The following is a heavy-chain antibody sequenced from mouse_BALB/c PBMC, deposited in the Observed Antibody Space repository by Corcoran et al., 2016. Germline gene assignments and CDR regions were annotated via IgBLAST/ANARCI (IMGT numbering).Heavy chain of an antibody. CDR1: GYSFTSYV. Sequence: EVQLQQSRPELVKPGASVKMSCKASGYSFTSYVMHWVKQKPGQGLEWIGYINPYNDGTKYNEKFKGKATLTSDKSSSTAYMELSSLTSEDSAVYYCARLYPGIAKDYWGQGTSVTVSS. CDR2: INPYNDGT. J-gene: IGHJ4*01. V-gene: IGHV1S136*01. CDR3: ARLYPGIAKDY.